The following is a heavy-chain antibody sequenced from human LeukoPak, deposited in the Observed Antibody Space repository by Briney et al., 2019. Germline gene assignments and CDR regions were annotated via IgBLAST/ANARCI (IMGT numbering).Heavy chain of an antibody. D-gene: IGHD3-10*01. CDR2: IFTDGNT. J-gene: IGHJ4*02. CDR3: ARDSTSGPYEY. CDR1: GFTINSKY. V-gene: IGHV3-53*01. Sequence: GGSLRLSCAASGFTINSKYMSWVRQAPGKGLEWVSVIFTDGNTYYADSVKGRFTISRDNFKNTLYLQMNSLRAEDTAVYYCARDSTSGPYEYWGQGTLVTVSS.